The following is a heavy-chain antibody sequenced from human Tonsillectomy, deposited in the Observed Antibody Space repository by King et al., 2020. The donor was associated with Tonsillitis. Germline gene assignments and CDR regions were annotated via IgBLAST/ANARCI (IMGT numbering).Heavy chain of an antibody. J-gene: IGHJ4*02. CDR3: AKDPRSHSGYDSGEGFAY. CDR1: GFSFSSYA. Sequence: QLVESGGGVVQPGMSLRLSCAASGFSFSSYAMHWVRQAPGKGLVWVTVISYDGTTKYYGDSVKGRFTVSRDNSKSTVYLEMNNLGAEDTAFSYCAKDPRSHSGYDSGEGFAYWGKGTLVTVSS. CDR2: ISYDGTTK. D-gene: IGHD5-12*01. V-gene: IGHV3-30*18.